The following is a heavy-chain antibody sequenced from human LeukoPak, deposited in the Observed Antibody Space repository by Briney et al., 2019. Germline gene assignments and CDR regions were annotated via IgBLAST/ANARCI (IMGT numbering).Heavy chain of an antibody. J-gene: IGHJ6*02. Sequence: PGGSLRLSCAASGFTFRSHWMSWVRQAPGEGLEWLANIKDDGSEKYYVDSVKGRFTISRDNANNSLYLQLSSLRVEDTAVYYCARDYGDYPGGMDVWGQGTTVTVSS. D-gene: IGHD4-17*01. CDR2: IKDDGSEK. CDR3: ARDYGDYPGGMDV. CDR1: GFTFRSHW. V-gene: IGHV3-7*01.